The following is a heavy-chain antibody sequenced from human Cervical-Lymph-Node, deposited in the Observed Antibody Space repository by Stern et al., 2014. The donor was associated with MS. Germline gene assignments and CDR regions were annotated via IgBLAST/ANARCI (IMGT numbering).Heavy chain of an antibody. CDR1: GFGFTNYH. CDR2: INPSGGST. D-gene: IGHD3-10*01. CDR3: SKSYFASGHAFDM. Sequence: QDQLVQSGAEVRKPGASVKVSCKASGFGFTNYHIHWVRQAPGQGLEWMGIINPSGGSTSYAQRFQGRVTMTRDTSSSTVYMELRSLRSEDTAVYYCSKSYFASGHAFDMWGQGTMVTVSS. V-gene: IGHV1-46*03. J-gene: IGHJ3*02.